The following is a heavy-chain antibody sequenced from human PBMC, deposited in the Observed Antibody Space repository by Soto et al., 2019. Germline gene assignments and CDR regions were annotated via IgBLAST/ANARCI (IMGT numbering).Heavy chain of an antibody. CDR3: ARSGIAAESVY. D-gene: IGHD6-13*01. J-gene: IGHJ4*02. CDR2: IIPIFGTA. V-gene: IGHV1-69*01. Sequence: GASVTVSCTASGGTFISYAISWVRQAPGQGLEWMGGIIPIFGTANYAQKFQGRVTITADESTSTAYMELSSLRSEDTAVYYCARSGIAAESVYWGPGTLVTVSS. CDR1: GGTFISYA.